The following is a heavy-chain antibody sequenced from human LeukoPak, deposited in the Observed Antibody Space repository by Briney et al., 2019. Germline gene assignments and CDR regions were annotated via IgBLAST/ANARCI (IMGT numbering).Heavy chain of an antibody. D-gene: IGHD1-26*01. CDR3: ARASGPFDY. CDR1: GFIFSSYW. Sequence: GGSLRLSCAASGFIFSSYWMSWVRQAPGKGLEWVANIRHDGNEKYHVDSVKGRFTISRDNAKNSLDLQMNSLRAEDTAVYYCARASGPFDYWGQGTLVTVSS. V-gene: IGHV3-7*01. J-gene: IGHJ4*02. CDR2: IRHDGNEK.